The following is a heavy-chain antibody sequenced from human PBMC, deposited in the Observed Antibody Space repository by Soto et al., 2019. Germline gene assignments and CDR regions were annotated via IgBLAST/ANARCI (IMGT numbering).Heavy chain of an antibody. CDR1: GFTFSSYS. J-gene: IGHJ4*02. D-gene: IGHD3-10*01. CDR2: ISSSSSTI. CDR3: ARAVLLWFGELPDY. V-gene: IGHV3-48*01. Sequence: EVQLVESGGGLVQPGGSLRLSCAASGFTFSSYSMNWVRQAPGKGLEWVSYISSSSSTIYYADSVKVRFTISRDNDKNSLYLQMNSLRAEDTEVYYCARAVLLWFGELPDYWGQGTLVTVS.